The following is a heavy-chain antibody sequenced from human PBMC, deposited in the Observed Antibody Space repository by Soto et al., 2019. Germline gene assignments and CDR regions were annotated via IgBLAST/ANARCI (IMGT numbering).Heavy chain of an antibody. Sequence: PSETLSLTCTVSGGSISSYYWSWIRQPAGKGLEWIGRIYTSGSTNYNPSLKSRVTMSVDTSKNQFSLKLSSVTAADTAVYYCARDFRPREYDFWSGYCPIWFDPWGQGTLVTVSS. CDR3: ARDFRPREYDFWSGYCPIWFDP. V-gene: IGHV4-4*07. CDR1: GGSISSYY. J-gene: IGHJ5*02. CDR2: IYTSGST. D-gene: IGHD3-3*01.